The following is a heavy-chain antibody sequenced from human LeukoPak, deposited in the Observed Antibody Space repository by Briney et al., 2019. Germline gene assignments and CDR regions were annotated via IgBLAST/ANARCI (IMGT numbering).Heavy chain of an antibody. CDR3: ANGYSYGYVPFDY. CDR1: GFTFSSYA. D-gene: IGHD5-18*01. Sequence: GGSLRLSCAASGFTFSSYAMSWVRQAPGKGLEWVSAISGSGGSTYYADSVKGRFTISRDNSKNTLYLQMNSLRAEDTAVYYCANGYSYGYVPFDYWGQGTLVTVSS. J-gene: IGHJ4*02. V-gene: IGHV3-23*01. CDR2: ISGSGGST.